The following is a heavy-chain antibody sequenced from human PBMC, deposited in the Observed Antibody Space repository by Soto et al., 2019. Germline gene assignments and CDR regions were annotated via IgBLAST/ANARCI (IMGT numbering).Heavy chain of an antibody. CDR2: IIPIFGTA. CDR1: GGTFSSYA. V-gene: IGHV1-69*13. D-gene: IGHD3-10*01. CDR3: ARVRARERFGAFAFDI. Sequence: ASVKVSCKASGGTFSSYAISWVRQAPGQGLEWMGGIIPIFGTANYAQKFQGRVTITADESTSTAYMELSSLRSEDTAVYYCARVRARERFGAFAFDIWGQGTMVTVSS. J-gene: IGHJ3*02.